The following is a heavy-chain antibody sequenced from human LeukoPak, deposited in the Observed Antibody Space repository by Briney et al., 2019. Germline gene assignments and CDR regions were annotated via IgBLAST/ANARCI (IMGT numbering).Heavy chain of an antibody. J-gene: IGHJ4*02. D-gene: IGHD4-17*01. CDR2: IIPIFGTA. V-gene: IGHV1-69*13. Sequence: SVTVSCKASGGTFSSYAISWVRQAPGQGLEWMGGIIPIFGTANYAQKFQGRVTITADESTSTAYMELSSLRSEDTAVYYCARTYTVTTWVGIDYWGQGTLVTVSS. CDR3: ARTYTVTTWVGIDY. CDR1: GGTFSSYA.